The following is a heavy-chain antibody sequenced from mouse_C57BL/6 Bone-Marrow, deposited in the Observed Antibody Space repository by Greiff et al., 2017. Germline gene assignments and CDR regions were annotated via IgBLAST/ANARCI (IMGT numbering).Heavy chain of an antibody. Sequence: EVQLQQSGPVLVKPGASVKMSCKASGYTFTDYYMNWVKQSHGKSLEWIGVINPYTGGTSYNQKFKGKATLTVDKSSSTAYMELNSLTSEDSAVYYCARAGLYGSSYDYAMDYWGQGTSVTGTS. CDR2: INPYTGGT. V-gene: IGHV1-19*01. CDR1: GYTFTDYY. CDR3: ARAGLYGSSYDYAMDY. D-gene: IGHD1-1*01. J-gene: IGHJ4*01.